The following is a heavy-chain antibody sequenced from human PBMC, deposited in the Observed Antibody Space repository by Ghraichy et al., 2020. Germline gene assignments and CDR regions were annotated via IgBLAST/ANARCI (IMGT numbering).Heavy chain of an antibody. CDR3: ARQGLVGGSCFP. J-gene: IGHJ5*02. Sequence: ESLNISCTVSGGSISSYYWSWIRQPPGKGLEWIGYIYYSGSTNYNPSLKSRVTISVDTSKNQFSLKLSSVTAADTAVYYCARQGLVGGSCFPWGQGTLVTVSS. CDR1: GGSISSYY. V-gene: IGHV4-59*08. CDR2: IYYSGST. D-gene: IGHD2-15*01.